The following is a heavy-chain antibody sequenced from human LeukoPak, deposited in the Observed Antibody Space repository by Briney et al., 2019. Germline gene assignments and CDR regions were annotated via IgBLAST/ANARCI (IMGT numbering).Heavy chain of an antibody. CDR1: GYTFTSYG. J-gene: IGHJ4*02. Sequence: ASLKVSCKASGYTFTSYGISWVRQAPGQGLEWMGWISAYNGNTNYAQKLQGRVTMTTDTSTSTDYMELRSLRSDDTAVYYCARELEAPTLDYWGQGTLVTVSS. V-gene: IGHV1-18*01. CDR2: ISAYNGNT. D-gene: IGHD3-3*01. CDR3: ARELEAPTLDY.